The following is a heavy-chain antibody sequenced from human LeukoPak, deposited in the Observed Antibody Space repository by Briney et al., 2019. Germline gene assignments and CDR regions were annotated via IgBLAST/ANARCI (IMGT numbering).Heavy chain of an antibody. Sequence: SETLSLTCAVYGGSFSGYYWSWIRQPPGKGLEWIGEINHSGSTNYNPSLKSRVTISVDTSKNQFSLKLNSVTAADTAVYYCARGRFTDYYDSSRYYFDYWGQGTLVTVSS. V-gene: IGHV4-34*01. CDR2: INHSGST. CDR1: GGSFSGYY. CDR3: ARGRFTDYYDSSRYYFDY. D-gene: IGHD3-22*01. J-gene: IGHJ4*02.